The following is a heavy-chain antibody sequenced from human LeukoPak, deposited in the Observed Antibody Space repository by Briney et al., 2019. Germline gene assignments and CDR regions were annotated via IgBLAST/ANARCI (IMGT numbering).Heavy chain of an antibody. Sequence: SETLSLTCTVSGGSISSYYWSWIQQPPGKGLEWIGYIHSSGNTNYNPSLKSRVTISVDTSKNQFSLKLSSVTAADTAVYYCARMGGYRGYATHWGQGTLVTVSS. V-gene: IGHV4-59*08. CDR1: GGSISSYY. CDR3: ARMGGYRGYATH. D-gene: IGHD5-12*01. J-gene: IGHJ4*02. CDR2: IHSSGNT.